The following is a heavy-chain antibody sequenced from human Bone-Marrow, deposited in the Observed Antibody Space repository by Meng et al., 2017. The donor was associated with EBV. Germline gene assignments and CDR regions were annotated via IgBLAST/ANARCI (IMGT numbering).Heavy chain of an antibody. CDR3: ATDRDSSGYYRGFDY. V-gene: IGHV4-61*01. Sequence: VRLQAAAPRLVNPAETPSPPSTALGGSVSSGSYYWRWIRQHPGKELEWIGYNYYSGSTNNNTSLKSRVTISGDTSKNQFSLKLSSVTAADTAVYYCATDRDSSGYYRGFDYWGQGTLVTVSS. CDR2: NYYSGST. D-gene: IGHD3-22*01. J-gene: IGHJ4*02. CDR1: GGSVSSGSYY.